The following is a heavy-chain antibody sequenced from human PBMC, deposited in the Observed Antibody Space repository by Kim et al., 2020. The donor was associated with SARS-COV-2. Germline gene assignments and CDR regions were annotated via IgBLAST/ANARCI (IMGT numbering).Heavy chain of an antibody. J-gene: IGHJ4*02. V-gene: IGHV3-53*01. Sequence: GGSLRLSCVVSGFNVNTKYMSWVRQAPGKGLEWVSVIFRGGSTYYADSVKGRFIISRDNSKNTMYLQMNSLRAEDTAVYYCAREDRYSGSYSYFDYWGQGTLVTVSS. CDR2: IFRGGST. D-gene: IGHD1-26*01. CDR3: AREDRYSGSYSYFDY. CDR1: GFNVNTKY.